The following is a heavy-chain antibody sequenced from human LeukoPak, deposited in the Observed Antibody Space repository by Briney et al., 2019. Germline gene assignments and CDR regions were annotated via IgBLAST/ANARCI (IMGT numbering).Heavy chain of an antibody. J-gene: IGHJ4*02. CDR2: IRSEDRGGTA. V-gene: IGHV3-15*01. CDR1: GLTFNSAW. Sequence: GGSLRLSCLASGLTFNSAWMAWVRQAPGKGLEWVGRIRSEDRGGTADYAAPVKGRFTISRDDSKNTMYLQMNILKSEDTAVYPCTADLWWWGQGALVTVAS. CDR3: TADLWW. D-gene: IGHD2-21*01.